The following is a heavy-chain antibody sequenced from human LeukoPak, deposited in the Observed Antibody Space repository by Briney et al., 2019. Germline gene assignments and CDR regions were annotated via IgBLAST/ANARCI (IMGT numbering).Heavy chain of an antibody. D-gene: IGHD1-7*01. Sequence: SETLSLTCTVSGGSISSSSYYWGWIRQPPGKGLEWIGSIYYSGSTNYNPSLKSRVTISVDTSKNQFSLKLSSVTAADTAVYYCATEGSITGTFRLFDYWGQGTLVTVSS. CDR1: GGSISSSSYY. CDR3: ATEGSITGTFRLFDY. J-gene: IGHJ4*02. V-gene: IGHV4-39*07. CDR2: IYYSGST.